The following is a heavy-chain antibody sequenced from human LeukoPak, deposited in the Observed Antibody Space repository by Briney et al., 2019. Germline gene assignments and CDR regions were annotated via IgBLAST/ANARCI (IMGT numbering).Heavy chain of an antibody. CDR3: ASGWELLFVYY. Sequence: GESLKISCKGSGYIFTDYWIAWARQMPGKDLEWMGIIYPGDSDTRYSPSFQGQVTISADKSISTAYLQWSSLKASDTAMYYCASGWELLFVYYWGQGTLVTVSS. CDR1: GYIFTDYW. D-gene: IGHD1-26*01. J-gene: IGHJ4*02. CDR2: IYPGDSDT. V-gene: IGHV5-51*01.